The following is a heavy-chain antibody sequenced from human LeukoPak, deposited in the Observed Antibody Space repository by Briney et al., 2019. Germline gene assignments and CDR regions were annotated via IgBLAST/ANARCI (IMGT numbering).Heavy chain of an antibody. CDR3: TTRGSSGGYYFDY. CDR2: IKSKTDGGTA. D-gene: IGHD2-15*01. J-gene: IGHJ4*02. Sequence: GGSLRLSCAASGFTFNNAWMSWVRQAPGEGLEWVGRIKSKTDGGTADYAAPVKGRFSISRDDSKNTLDLQMNSLKTEDTAVYYCTTRGSSGGYYFDYWGQGTLVTVSS. V-gene: IGHV3-15*01. CDR1: GFTFNNAW.